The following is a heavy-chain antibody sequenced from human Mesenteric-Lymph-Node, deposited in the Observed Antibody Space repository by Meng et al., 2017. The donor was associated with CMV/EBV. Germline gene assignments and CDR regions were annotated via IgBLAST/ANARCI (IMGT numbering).Heavy chain of an antibody. CDR1: GFTFSSYW. Sequence: GGSLRLSCAASGFTFSSYWMHWVRQAPGKGLVWVSRINSDGSSTSYADSVKGRFTISRDNAKNTLYLQMNSLRAEDTAVYYCRGCSSTSCYMGHYYYGMDVWGQGTTVTVSS. J-gene: IGHJ6*02. V-gene: IGHV3-74*01. CDR2: INSDGSST. D-gene: IGHD2-2*02. CDR3: RGCSSTSCYMGHYYYGMDV.